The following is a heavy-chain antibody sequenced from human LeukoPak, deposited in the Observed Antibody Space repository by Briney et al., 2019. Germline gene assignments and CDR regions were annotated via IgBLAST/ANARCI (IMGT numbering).Heavy chain of an antibody. Sequence: GGAVRVSCMASGYTFTSYGTSWGRHAPGQGREWMGWISAYNGNKNYAQKLQGRVTMTTDTSTSTAYMELRGLRSDDTAVYYCARWTGYFDYWGQGTLVTVSS. CDR2: ISAYNGNK. V-gene: IGHV1-18*01. CDR3: ARWTGYFDY. J-gene: IGHJ4*02. D-gene: IGHD3/OR15-3a*01. CDR1: GYTFTSYG.